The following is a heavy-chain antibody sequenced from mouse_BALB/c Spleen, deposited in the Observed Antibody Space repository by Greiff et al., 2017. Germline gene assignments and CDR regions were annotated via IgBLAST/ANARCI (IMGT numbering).Heavy chain of an antibody. D-gene: IGHD2-2*01. CDR1: GYTFTDYA. CDR2: ISTYYGDA. Sequence: QVHVKQSGAELVRPGVSVKISCKGSGYTFTDYAMHWVKQSHAKSLEWIGVISTYYGDASYNQKFKGKATMTVDKSSSTAYMELARLTSEDSAIYYCARSEGLRGDFDYWGQGTTLTVSS. V-gene: IGHV1S137*01. CDR3: ARSEGLRGDFDY. J-gene: IGHJ2*01.